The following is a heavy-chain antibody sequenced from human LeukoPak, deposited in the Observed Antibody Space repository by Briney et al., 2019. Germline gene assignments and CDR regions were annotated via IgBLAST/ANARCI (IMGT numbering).Heavy chain of an antibody. CDR3: STFGY. CDR2: IVVSGSST. Sequence: AGRSLRLSCPPAGFTFNNSDMSWVRQAPGKRLEWVSAIVVSGSSTFYADSVKGRFTVSRDNPKKTLYLQINRLRPQDTAVYYCSTFGYWGQGPLVTVSS. J-gene: IGHJ4*02. V-gene: IGHV3-23*01. CDR1: GFTFNNSD.